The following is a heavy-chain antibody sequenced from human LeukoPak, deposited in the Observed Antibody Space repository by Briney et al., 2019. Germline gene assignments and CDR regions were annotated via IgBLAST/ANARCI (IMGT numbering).Heavy chain of an antibody. D-gene: IGHD6-19*01. V-gene: IGHV4-38-2*01. CDR3: ARGTYSSGWYDRVY. CDR2: IYHSGST. J-gene: IGHJ4*02. CDR1: GYSISSGYY. Sequence: SETLSLTCAVSGYSISSGYYWGWIRQPPGKGLEWIGSIYHSGSTYYNPSLKSRVTISVDTSKNQFSLKLSSVTAADTAVYYCARGTYSSGWYDRVYWGQGTLVTVSS.